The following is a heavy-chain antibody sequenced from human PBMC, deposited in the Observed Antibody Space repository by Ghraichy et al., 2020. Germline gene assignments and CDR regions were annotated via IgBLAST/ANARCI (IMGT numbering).Heavy chain of an antibody. CDR2: ISYDGSNK. D-gene: IGHD3-3*01. J-gene: IGHJ6*02. V-gene: IGHV3-30*18. CDR1: GFTFSSYG. CDR3: AKDLAFWSGYHYYYYGMDV. Sequence: LNISCAASGFTFSSYGMHWVRQAPGKGLEWVAVISYDGSNKYYADSVKGRFTISRDNSKNTLYLQMNSLRAEDTAVYYCAKDLAFWSGYHYYYYGMDVWGQGTTVTVSS.